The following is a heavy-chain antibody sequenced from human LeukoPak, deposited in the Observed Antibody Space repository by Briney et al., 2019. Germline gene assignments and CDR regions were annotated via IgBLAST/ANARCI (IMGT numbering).Heavy chain of an antibody. Sequence: SETLSLTCAVYGGSFSGYYWSWIRQPPGKGLEWIGEINHSGSTNYNPSLKSRVTISVDTSKNQFSLKQSSVTAADTAVYYCARVLKYYDILTGYSPYYFDYWGQGTLVTVSS. D-gene: IGHD3-9*01. V-gene: IGHV4-34*01. CDR3: ARVLKYYDILTGYSPYYFDY. CDR2: INHSGST. J-gene: IGHJ4*02. CDR1: GGSFSGYY.